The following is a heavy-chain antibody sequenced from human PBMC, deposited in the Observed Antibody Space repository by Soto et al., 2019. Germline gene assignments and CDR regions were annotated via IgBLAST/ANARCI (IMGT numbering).Heavy chain of an antibody. J-gene: IGHJ4*02. V-gene: IGHV1-58*01. CDR1: GFTFRSSA. CDR2: IVVGSGNT. CDR3: AADPYYYDSSDYYSFDY. D-gene: IGHD3-22*01. Sequence: GASVKVSCKASGFTFRSSAVQWVRQARGQRLAWVGWIVVGSGNTNYAQKFQERVTITNDMSTNTAYMELNSLRSEDTAVYYCAADPYYYDSSDYYSFDYWGQGTLVTVSS.